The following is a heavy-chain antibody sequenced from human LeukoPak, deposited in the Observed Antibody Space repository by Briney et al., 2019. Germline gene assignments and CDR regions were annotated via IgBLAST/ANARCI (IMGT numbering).Heavy chain of an antibody. V-gene: IGHV4-39*07. CDR2: IYYSGST. J-gene: IGHJ4*02. D-gene: IGHD3-3*01. Sequence: SETLSLTCTVSGGSISSSSYYWDWIRQPPGKGLEWIGSIYYSGSTYYNPSLKSRVTISVDTSKNQFSLKLSSVTAADTAVYYCARDPAVGWSFSDYWGQGTLVTVSS. CDR3: ARDPAVGWSFSDY. CDR1: GGSISSSSYY.